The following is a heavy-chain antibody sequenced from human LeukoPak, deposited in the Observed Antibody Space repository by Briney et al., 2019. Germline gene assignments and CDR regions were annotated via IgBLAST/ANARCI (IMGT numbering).Heavy chain of an antibody. CDR3: ARVGYYYQYGMDV. V-gene: IGHV1-69*13. D-gene: IGHD3-3*01. CDR2: IIPIFGTA. CDR1: GGTFSSYA. J-gene: IGHJ6*02. Sequence: SVKVSCKASGGTFSSYAISWVRQAPGQGLEWMGGIIPIFGTANYAQKFQGRVTITADESTSTAYMELSSLRSEGTAVYYCARVGYYYQYGMDVWGQGTTVTVSS.